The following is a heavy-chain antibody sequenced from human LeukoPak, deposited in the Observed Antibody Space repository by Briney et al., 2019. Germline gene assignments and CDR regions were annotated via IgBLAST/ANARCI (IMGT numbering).Heavy chain of an antibody. J-gene: IGHJ5*01. Sequence: GGSLRLSCEVSGFTSSRYWTSWVRQAPGKGLEWVSSISSSSSYIYYADSVKGRFTISRDNAKNSLYLQMNSLRAEDTAVYYCARDLVSPRFDSWGQGTLVTVSS. D-gene: IGHD1-26*01. CDR2: ISSSSSYI. CDR1: GFTSSRYW. CDR3: ARDLVSPRFDS. V-gene: IGHV3-21*01.